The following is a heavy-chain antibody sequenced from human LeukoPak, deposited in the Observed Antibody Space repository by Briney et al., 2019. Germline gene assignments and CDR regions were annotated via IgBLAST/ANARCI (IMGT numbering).Heavy chain of an antibody. J-gene: IGHJ4*02. V-gene: IGHV5-51*01. Sequence: GESLKISCKGSGYKFPTYWIGWVRQMPGKGLEWMGIIYPGDSDTRYSPSFQGQVTISADKSISTAYLQWTSLKAPDSAMYYCARVLIRGDEIDYWGQGTLVTVSS. CDR3: ARVLIRGDEIDY. CDR2: IYPGDSDT. D-gene: IGHD2-21*01. CDR1: GYKFPTYW.